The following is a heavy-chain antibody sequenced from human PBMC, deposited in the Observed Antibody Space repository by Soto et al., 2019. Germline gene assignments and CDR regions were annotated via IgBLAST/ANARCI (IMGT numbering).Heavy chain of an antibody. J-gene: IGHJ4*02. CDR3: AKGGPMVRGPRGYFDY. CDR2: ISYDGSNK. V-gene: IGHV3-30*18. D-gene: IGHD3-10*01. CDR1: GFTFSSYG. Sequence: QVQLVESGGGVVQTGRSLRLSCAASGFTFSSYGMHWVRQAPGKGLEWVAVISYDGSNKYYAESVKGRYTISRDNSKNPLYLQMNSLRAEDTAVYYCAKGGPMVRGPRGYFDYWGQGTLFTVSS.